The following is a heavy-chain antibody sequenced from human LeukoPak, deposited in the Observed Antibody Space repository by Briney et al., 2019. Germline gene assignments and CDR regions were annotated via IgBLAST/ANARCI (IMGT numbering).Heavy chain of an antibody. J-gene: IGHJ4*02. V-gene: IGHV3-74*01. CDR1: GFTFSNAW. D-gene: IGHD4-11*01. CDR2: IRSDGSST. Sequence: GGPLRLSCAASGFTFSNAWVSWVRQAPGKGLEWVGRIRSDGSSTTYADSVKGRFTISRDNTKNTLYLQMNSLRADDTAVYYCARDDYNRHWGQGTLVTVSS. CDR3: ARDDYNRH.